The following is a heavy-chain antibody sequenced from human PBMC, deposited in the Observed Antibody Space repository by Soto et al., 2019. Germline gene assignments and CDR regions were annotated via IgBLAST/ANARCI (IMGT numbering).Heavy chain of an antibody. V-gene: IGHV3-53*02. CDR2: IYTDGSP. J-gene: IGHJ3*01. Sequence: VQLVETGGALIQPGGSLRLSCAASGFTVSNNFMNWVRQAPGKALEWVSVIYTDGSPYYTDSVRGRFTISRDDSQNTVCLQMSNLRVEDTAVYYCTRGMVRGVSACDLCGQGTTVTVSS. D-gene: IGHD3-10*01. CDR3: TRGMVRGVSACDL. CDR1: GFTVSNNF.